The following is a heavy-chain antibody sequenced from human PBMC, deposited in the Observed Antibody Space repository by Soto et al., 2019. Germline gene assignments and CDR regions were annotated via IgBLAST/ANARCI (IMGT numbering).Heavy chain of an antibody. CDR3: AKVRNDFWSGYYEDYYMDV. CDR2: ISGSGGST. V-gene: IGHV3-23*01. D-gene: IGHD3-3*01. CDR1: GFTFSSYA. J-gene: IGHJ6*03. Sequence: EVQLLESGGGLVQPGGSLRLSCAASGFTFSSYAMSWVRQAPGKGLEWVSAISGSGGSTYYADSVKGRFTISRDNSKNTLYLRMNSLRAEDTAVYYCAKVRNDFWSGYYEDYYMDVWGKGTTVTVSS.